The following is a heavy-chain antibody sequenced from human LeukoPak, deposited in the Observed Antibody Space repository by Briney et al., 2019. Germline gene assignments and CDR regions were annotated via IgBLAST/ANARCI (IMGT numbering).Heavy chain of an antibody. Sequence: GGSLRLSCAASGFTFRSYEMIWVRQPPGKGLEWVSYIDSSGTTISYADSVRGRFTISRDNAKNSLYLQMSSLRAEDTAVYYCAREQTCGDYFDYWGQGTLVTVSS. D-gene: IGHD4-17*01. CDR3: AREQTCGDYFDY. CDR2: IDSSGTTI. CDR1: GFTFRSYE. J-gene: IGHJ4*02. V-gene: IGHV3-48*03.